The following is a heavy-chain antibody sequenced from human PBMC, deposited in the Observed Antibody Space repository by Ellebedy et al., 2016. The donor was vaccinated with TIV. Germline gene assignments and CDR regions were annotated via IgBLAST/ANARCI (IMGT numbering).Heavy chain of an antibody. CDR2: IDQDGYET. D-gene: IGHD3-10*01. CDR1: GFTFSDYW. J-gene: IGHJ6*02. CDR3: AAGDYIYYYGMDV. V-gene: IGHV3-7*01. Sequence: GESLKISCAASGFTFSDYWMSWVRQAPGKGLEWVTNIDQDGYETHYVASVKGRFTISRDNAKNSSFLQMNNLRAEDTAVYYCAAGDYIYYYGMDVWGQGTTVTVSS.